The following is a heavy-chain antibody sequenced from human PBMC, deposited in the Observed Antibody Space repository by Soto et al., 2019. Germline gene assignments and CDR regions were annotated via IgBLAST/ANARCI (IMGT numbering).Heavy chain of an antibody. CDR3: ARDRDIGGMDV. CDR2: ITPIFGTA. D-gene: IGHD5-12*01. J-gene: IGHJ6*02. V-gene: IGHV1-69*06. CDR1: GYTFTSYY. Sequence: GASVKVSCKASGYTFTSYYMHWVRQAPGQGLEWMGGITPIFGTANYAQKFQGRVTITADKSTSTAYMELSSLRSEDTAVYYCARDRDIGGMDVWGQGTTVTVSS.